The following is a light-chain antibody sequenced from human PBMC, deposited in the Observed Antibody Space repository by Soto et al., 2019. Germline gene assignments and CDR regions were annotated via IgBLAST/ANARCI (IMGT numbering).Light chain of an antibody. V-gene: IGKV1-5*03. J-gene: IGKJ3*01. CDR3: KHYNGYSRFT. Sequence: DIQMTQSPSALSASVGDRVTITCRTSQTISGWLAWYQQKPGKAPKLLIYKTSHLESGVPSRFSGSGSATECTLTIGSLQPGDLATYSCKHYNGYSRFTFGPGTKVDFQ. CDR1: QTISGW. CDR2: KTS.